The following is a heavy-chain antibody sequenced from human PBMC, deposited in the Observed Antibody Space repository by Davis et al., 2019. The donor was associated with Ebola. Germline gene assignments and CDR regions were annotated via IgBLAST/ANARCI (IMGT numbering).Heavy chain of an antibody. Sequence: PGGSLRPSCKHSGNSFTSHWIGWVRQLPDKGLDWMGITYTGDSATRYSPSFRGPVTISADKSMETAFLQWSSLKASDSGMYYCASLRRTITGMDDGFDIWGQGTMVTVSS. CDR2: TYTGDSAT. J-gene: IGHJ3*02. V-gene: IGHV5-51*01. CDR1: GNSFTSHW. D-gene: IGHD2-8*02. CDR3: ASLRRTITGMDDGFDI.